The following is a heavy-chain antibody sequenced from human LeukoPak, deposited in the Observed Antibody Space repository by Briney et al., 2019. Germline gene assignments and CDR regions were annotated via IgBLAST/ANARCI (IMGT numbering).Heavy chain of an antibody. J-gene: IGHJ4*02. CDR2: IIPMFGTA. V-gene: IGHV1-69*13. CDR1: GGTFSGYA. D-gene: IGHD4-23*01. CDR3: ARKAGGGNFYILDY. Sequence: SVKVSCKASGGTFSGYAISWVRQAPGQGLEWMGGIIPMFGTANYAQKFQGRVTNTADESTSTAYMELSSLKSEDTAVYYCARKAGGGNFYILDYWGQGTLVTVSS.